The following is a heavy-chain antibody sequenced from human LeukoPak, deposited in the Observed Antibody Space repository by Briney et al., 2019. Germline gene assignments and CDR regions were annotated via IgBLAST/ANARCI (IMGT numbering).Heavy chain of an antibody. CDR2: ISYDGSNK. D-gene: IGHD3-10*01. CDR3: ARDRGTKYFDY. J-gene: IGHJ4*02. Sequence: PGRSLRLSCAASGFTFSSYAMHWVRQAPGKGLEWVAVISYDGSNKYYADSAKGRFTISRDNSRNTLYLQMNSLRAEDTAVYYCARDRGTKYFDYWGQGTLVTVSS. CDR1: GFTFSSYA. V-gene: IGHV3-30*04.